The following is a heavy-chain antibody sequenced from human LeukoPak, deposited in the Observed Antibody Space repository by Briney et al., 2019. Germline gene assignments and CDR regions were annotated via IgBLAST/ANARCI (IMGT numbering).Heavy chain of an antibody. J-gene: IGHJ5*02. CDR3: ARDSGTTGEVKFDP. Sequence: SETLSLTCTVSGDSINSYWSWIRQPAGKGLEWIGRISGSGTITYNPALQSRLSISIDTSKNQFSLKLMSVTAADTAVYYCARDSGTTGEVKFDPWGQGTLVTVSS. D-gene: IGHD3-10*01. CDR2: ISGSGTI. V-gene: IGHV4-4*07. CDR1: GDSINSY.